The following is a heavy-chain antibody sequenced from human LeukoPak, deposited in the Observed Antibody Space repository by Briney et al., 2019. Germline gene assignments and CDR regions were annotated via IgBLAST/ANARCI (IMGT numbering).Heavy chain of an antibody. CDR2: ISNTGGST. CDR1: GFAFSDSW. J-gene: IGHJ4*02. CDR3: AQQVGYCSSGSCYFAY. V-gene: IGHV3-23*01. Sequence: PGGSLRLSCAASGFAFSDSWVTWIRQAPGKGLEWVSAISNTGGSTYYADSVKGRFTISRDKSKNTLSLQMNSLRAEDTAVYYCAQQVGYCSSGSCYFAYWGQGTLVTVSS. D-gene: IGHD2-15*01.